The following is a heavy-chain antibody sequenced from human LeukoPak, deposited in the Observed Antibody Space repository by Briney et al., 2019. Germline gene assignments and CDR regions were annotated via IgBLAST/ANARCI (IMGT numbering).Heavy chain of an antibody. Sequence: ASVTVSCKASGYTFIEFGITWVRQAPGQGLEWMGWISGYNGKTNYAQKFQGRVTMTRNTSISTAYMELSSLRSEDTAVYYCARYSGYDLRAEDYWGQGTLVTVSS. CDR3: ARYSGYDLRAEDY. CDR1: GYTFIEFG. V-gene: IGHV1-8*01. D-gene: IGHD5-12*01. CDR2: ISGYNGKT. J-gene: IGHJ4*02.